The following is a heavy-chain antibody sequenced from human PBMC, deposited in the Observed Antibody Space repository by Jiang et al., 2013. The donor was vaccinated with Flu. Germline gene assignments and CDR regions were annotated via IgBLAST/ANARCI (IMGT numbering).Heavy chain of an antibody. CDR1: GFRFSDYV. CDR3: ATPPFTSDWNKSNYDYYYMYV. Sequence: QLLESGGDLVQPGGSLRLSCVGSGFRFSDYVMTWVRQAPGKGLEWVSSISGGSGNIDYADSVKGRFTISRDNSKNTLSLQMNSLRVEDTALYYCATPPFTSDWNKSNYDYYYMYVWGKGTTVTVSS. D-gene: IGHD1/OR15-1a*01. J-gene: IGHJ6*03. CDR2: ISGGSGNI. V-gene: IGHV3-23*01.